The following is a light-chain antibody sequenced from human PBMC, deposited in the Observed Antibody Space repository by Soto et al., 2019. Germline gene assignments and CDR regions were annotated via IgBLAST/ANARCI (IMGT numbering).Light chain of an antibody. CDR2: DVS. V-gene: IGLV2-14*01. CDR3: SSDTRSSSIEV. Sequence: QSVLTQPASVSGYPGQSITISCTGTSNDDGGYNYVSWYQQHPGKDTKLMIYDVSNRPSGVSNRFSGSKSGNTASLPISEFVAWDVANYYCSSDTRSSSIEVFGTGTKVTVL. J-gene: IGLJ1*01. CDR1: SNDDGGYNY.